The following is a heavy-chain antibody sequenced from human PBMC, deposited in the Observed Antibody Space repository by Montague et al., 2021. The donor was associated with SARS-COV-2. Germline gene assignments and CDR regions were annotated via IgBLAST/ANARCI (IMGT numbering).Heavy chain of an antibody. V-gene: IGHV4-34*01. Sequence: SETLSLTYAVYGGSLSGYYWAWIRQTPAKGLEWIGEINHSGSTNYNPSLKSRLTISADTSKKQFSLKLNSMAAADTAVYYCARGADYDFWSGFLRYKWFDPWGLGTPVTVSS. CDR1: GGSLSGYY. J-gene: IGHJ5*02. CDR2: INHSGST. D-gene: IGHD3-3*01. CDR3: ARGADYDFWSGFLRYKWFDP.